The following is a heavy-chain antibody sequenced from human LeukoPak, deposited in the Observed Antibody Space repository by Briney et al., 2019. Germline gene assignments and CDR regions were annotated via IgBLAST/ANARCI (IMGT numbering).Heavy chain of an antibody. CDR3: AKDNVLLWFGEQPYYYYYMDV. CDR1: GFTFSSYG. V-gene: IGHV3-30*02. Sequence: GGSLRLSCAASGFTFSSYGMHWVRQAPGKGLEWVAFIRYDGSNKYYADSVKGRFTISRDNSKNTLYLQMNSLRAEDTAVYYCAKDNVLLWFGEQPYYYYYMDVWGKGTTVTISS. D-gene: IGHD3-10*01. J-gene: IGHJ6*03. CDR2: IRYDGSNK.